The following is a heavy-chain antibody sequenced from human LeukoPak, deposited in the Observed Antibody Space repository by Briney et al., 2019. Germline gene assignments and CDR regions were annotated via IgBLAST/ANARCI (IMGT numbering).Heavy chain of an antibody. CDR1: GFTFSSYG. CDR3: AKDRYSGYDYTQVDY. Sequence: GGSLRLSCAASGFTFSSYGMHWVRQAPGKGLEWVAVIWYDGSNKYYADSVKGRFTISRDNSKNTLYLQMNSLRAEDTAVYYCAKDRYSGYDYTQVDYWGQGTLVTVSS. V-gene: IGHV3-30*02. CDR2: IWYDGSNK. J-gene: IGHJ4*02. D-gene: IGHD5-12*01.